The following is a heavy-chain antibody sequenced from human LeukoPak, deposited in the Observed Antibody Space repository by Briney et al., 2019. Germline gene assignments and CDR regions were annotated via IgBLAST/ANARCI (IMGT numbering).Heavy chain of an antibody. Sequence: ASVKVSCKASGYTFTSYAMHWVRQAPGQRLEWMGWINAGNGNTKYSQKFQGRVTIPRDTSASTAYMELSSLRSEDTAVYYCARVRSVTGFFDYWGQGTLVTVSS. D-gene: IGHD1-20*01. CDR3: ARVRSVTGFFDY. CDR2: INAGNGNT. J-gene: IGHJ4*02. V-gene: IGHV1-3*01. CDR1: GYTFTSYA.